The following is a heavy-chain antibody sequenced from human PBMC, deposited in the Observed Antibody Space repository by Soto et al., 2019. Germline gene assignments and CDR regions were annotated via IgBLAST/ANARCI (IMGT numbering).Heavy chain of an antibody. D-gene: IGHD6-13*01. J-gene: IGHJ5*02. CDR1: GGTFSSYA. CDR2: IIPIFGTA. CDR3: AKQLVRTGSDWFDP. V-gene: IGHV1-69*13. Sequence: APVKVSCQASGGTFSSYAISRVRQAPGQGLEWMGGIIPIFGTANYAQKFQGRVTITADESTSTAYMELSSLRSEDTAVYYCAKQLVRTGSDWFDPWGQGTLVTVSS.